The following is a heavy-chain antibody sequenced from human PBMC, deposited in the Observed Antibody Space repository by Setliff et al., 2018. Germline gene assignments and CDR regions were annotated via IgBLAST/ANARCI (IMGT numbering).Heavy chain of an antibody. V-gene: IGHV4-39*01. Sequence: SETLSLTCSVSGGSISSSTDYWGWIRQPPGKGLEWIGNIHYSGSTYYNPSLKSRLTIYVDTSKRQFSLSLSSVTAADTAVYYCARMATGDSGEHRHFGLWGRGTLVTVSS. CDR1: GGSISSSTDY. J-gene: IGHJ2*01. D-gene: IGHD4-17*01. CDR3: ARMATGDSGEHRHFGL. CDR2: IHYSGST.